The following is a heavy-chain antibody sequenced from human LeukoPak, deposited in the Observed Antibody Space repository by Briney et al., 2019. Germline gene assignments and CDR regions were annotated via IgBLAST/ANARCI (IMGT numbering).Heavy chain of an antibody. Sequence: PSQTLSLTCTLSGGAMSSGWYYWSWFRHPPGKGLEWMVHIYYSGSTHYNPSLKTRITISVDTSKNQFSLKLSSVTGADTAVYYCARGGYSYGYPWFDPWGQGTLVTVSS. CDR1: GGAMSSGWYY. J-gene: IGHJ5*02. CDR3: ARGGYSYGYPWFDP. D-gene: IGHD5-18*01. CDR2: IYYSGST. V-gene: IGHV4-30-4*01.